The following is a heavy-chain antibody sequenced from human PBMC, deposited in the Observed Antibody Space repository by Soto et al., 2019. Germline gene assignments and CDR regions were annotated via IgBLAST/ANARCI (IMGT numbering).Heavy chain of an antibody. CDR1: GYTFTSYA. CDR3: AKDRGYFDTEWAFDI. J-gene: IGHJ3*02. D-gene: IGHD3-9*01. V-gene: IGHV3-30*18. Sequence: SCKASGYTFTSYAMSWVRQAPGKGLEWVAAITYNGGNKYYADSVKGRFTISRDNSKNTLYLQMNSLRAEDTAVYYCAKDRGYFDTEWAFDIWGQGTMVTVSS. CDR2: ITYNGGNK.